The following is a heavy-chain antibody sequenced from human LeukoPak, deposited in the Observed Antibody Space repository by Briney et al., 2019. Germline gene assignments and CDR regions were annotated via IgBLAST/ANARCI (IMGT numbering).Heavy chain of an antibody. V-gene: IGHV3-21*01. J-gene: IGHJ4*02. CDR2: ISSSSSYI. CDR1: GFTFSSYS. Sequence: GGSLRLSCAASGFTFSSYSMNWVRQAPGKGLEWVSSISSSSSYIYYADSVKGRFTISRDNAKNSLYLQMNSLRAEDTAVYYCAREIGQQLVSPTGYWGQGTLVTVSS. D-gene: IGHD6-13*01. CDR3: AREIGQQLVSPTGY.